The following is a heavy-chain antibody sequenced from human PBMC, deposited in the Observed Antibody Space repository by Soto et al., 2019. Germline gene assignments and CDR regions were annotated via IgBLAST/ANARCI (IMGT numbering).Heavy chain of an antibody. D-gene: IGHD2-21*01. V-gene: IGHV3-48*01. Sequence: PGGSLSLSCAASGFTFSGYGMNWVRQAPGKGREGVSYISSSSSTIYYSDSVKGRFTISRDNAKNSLYLQMNSLRAEDTAVYYCARGSHVVIAAYYMDVWGKGTTVTVSS. CDR3: ARGSHVVIAAYYMDV. CDR2: ISSSSSTI. J-gene: IGHJ6*03. CDR1: GFTFSGYG.